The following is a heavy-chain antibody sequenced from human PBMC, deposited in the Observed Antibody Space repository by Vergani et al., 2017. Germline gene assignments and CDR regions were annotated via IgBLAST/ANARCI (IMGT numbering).Heavy chain of an antibody. CDR1: GDSISSGGHS. CDR3: ARERRXYLNYFYYYYMDV. CDR2: IYHSGST. J-gene: IGHJ6*03. V-gene: IGHV4-30-2*01. Sequence: QLHLQESGSRLVKPSETLCLTCTVSGDSISSGGHSWSWIRQPPGKGLEWVGYIYHSGSTYYNPSLKSRLTISVDESRNQFSLQLTSVTAADTAVYFCARERRXYLNYFYYYYMDVWGKGTTVTVSS.